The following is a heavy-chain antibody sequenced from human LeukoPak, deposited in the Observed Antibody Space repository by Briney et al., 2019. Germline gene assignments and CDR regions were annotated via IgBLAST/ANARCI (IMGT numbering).Heavy chain of an antibody. CDR1: GGSISSYY. CDR2: IYYSGST. V-gene: IGHV4-59*01. J-gene: IGHJ6*02. D-gene: IGHD6-13*01. Sequence: PSETLSLTCTVSGGSISSYYWSWIRQPPGKGLEWIGYIYYSGSTNYNPSLKSRVTISVDTSKNQFSLKLSSVTAADTAVCYCAIAHLAAAGPPYYYYYGMDVWGQGTTVTVSS. CDR3: AIAHLAAAGPPYYYYYGMDV.